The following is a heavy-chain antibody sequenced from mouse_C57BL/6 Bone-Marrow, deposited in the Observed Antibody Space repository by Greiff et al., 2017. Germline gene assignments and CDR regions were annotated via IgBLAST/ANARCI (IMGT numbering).Heavy chain of an antibody. J-gene: IGHJ2*01. CDR3: ARSYYGEGYYFDY. Sequence: VQLQQSGAELVRPGTSVKVSCKASGYAFTNYLIEWVKQRPGQGLEWIGVINPGSGGTNYNEKFKGKATLTADKSSSTAYMQLSSLTSEDSAVYFCARSYYGEGYYFDYWGQGTTLTVSS. D-gene: IGHD1-1*01. V-gene: IGHV1-54*01. CDR2: INPGSGGT. CDR1: GYAFTNYL.